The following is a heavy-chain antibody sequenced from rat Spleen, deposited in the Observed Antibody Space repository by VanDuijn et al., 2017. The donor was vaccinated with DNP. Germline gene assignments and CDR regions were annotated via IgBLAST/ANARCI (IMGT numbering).Heavy chain of an antibody. Sequence: QVQLKESGPGLVQPSQTLSLTCTVSGLSLTSNSVSWIRQPPGKGLEWIAAISSGGSTYYNSALKSRLSISRDTSKSQVFLKMNSLQTEDTAIYFCTRDDIGTTRFDYWGQGVMVTLSS. CDR2: ISSGGST. CDR3: TRDDIGTTRFDY. D-gene: IGHD1-5*01. J-gene: IGHJ2*01. V-gene: IGHV2-6*01. CDR1: GLSLTSNS.